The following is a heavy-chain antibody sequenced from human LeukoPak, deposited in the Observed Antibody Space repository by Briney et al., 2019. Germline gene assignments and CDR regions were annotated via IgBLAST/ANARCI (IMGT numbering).Heavy chain of an antibody. CDR2: VSGSGGST. J-gene: IGHJ4*02. D-gene: IGHD6-13*01. CDR3: ARETAAGFDY. V-gene: IGHV3-23*01. CDR1: GFTFSSYS. Sequence: GGSLRLSCAASGFTFSSYSMTWVRQAPGKGLEWVSVVSGSGGSTYYADSVKGRFAISRDNSKNTLYLQMSSLRAEDTAVYYCARETAAGFDYWGQGTLVTVSS.